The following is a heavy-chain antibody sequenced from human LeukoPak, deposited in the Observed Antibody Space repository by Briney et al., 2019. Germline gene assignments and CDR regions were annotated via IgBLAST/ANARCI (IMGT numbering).Heavy chain of an antibody. V-gene: IGHV3-66*01. CDR2: IYSGGST. Sequence: GGSLRLSCAASGFTVSSNYMSWVRQAPGKGLEWVSVIYSGGSTYYADSVKGRFTISRDNSKNTLYLQMNSLRAEDTAVYYCARDKSYGRHHFDYWGQGTLVTVSS. J-gene: IGHJ4*02. CDR1: GFTVSSNY. D-gene: IGHD5-18*01. CDR3: ARDKSYGRHHFDY.